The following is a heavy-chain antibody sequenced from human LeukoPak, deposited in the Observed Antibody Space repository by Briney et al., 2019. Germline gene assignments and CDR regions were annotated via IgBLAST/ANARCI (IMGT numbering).Heavy chain of an antibody. V-gene: IGHV3-20*04. CDR2: INWNGGST. D-gene: IGHD3-9*01. Sequence: GGSLRLSCAASGFTFDDYGMSWVRHAPGKGLEWVSGINWNGGSTGYADSVKDRFTISRDNAKNSLYLQMNSLRAEDTALYYCARDGLRYFDWLLYCFDYWGQGTLVTVSS. CDR3: ARDGLRYFDWLLYCFDY. J-gene: IGHJ4*02. CDR1: GFTFDDYG.